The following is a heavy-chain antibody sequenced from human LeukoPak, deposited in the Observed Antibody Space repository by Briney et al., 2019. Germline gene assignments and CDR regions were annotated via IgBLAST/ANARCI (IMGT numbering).Heavy chain of an antibody. J-gene: IGHJ2*01. CDR1: GFTFDDYA. CDR2: ISWNSGSI. V-gene: IGHV3-9*03. Sequence: PGRSLRLSCAASGFTFDDYAMHWVRQAPGEGLEWVSGISWNSGSIGYADSVKGRFTISRDNAKNSLYLQMNSLRAEDMALYYCAKDIAEIENWYFDLWGRGTLVTVSS. CDR3: AKDIAEIENWYFDL. D-gene: IGHD2-21*01.